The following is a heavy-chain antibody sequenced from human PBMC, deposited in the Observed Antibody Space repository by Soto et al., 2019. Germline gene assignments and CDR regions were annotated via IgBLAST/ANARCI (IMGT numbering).Heavy chain of an antibody. CDR2: ISAYNGNT. V-gene: IGHV1-18*04. Sequence: ASVKVSCKASGYTFTSYGISWVRQAPGQGLEWMGWISAYNGNTNYAQKLQGRVTMTTDTSTSTAYMELRSLRSDDTAVYYCARESSGIAVAGGGGYYYYYGMDVWGQGTTVPVSS. CDR3: ARESSGIAVAGGGGYYYYYGMDV. D-gene: IGHD6-19*01. J-gene: IGHJ6*02. CDR1: GYTFTSYG.